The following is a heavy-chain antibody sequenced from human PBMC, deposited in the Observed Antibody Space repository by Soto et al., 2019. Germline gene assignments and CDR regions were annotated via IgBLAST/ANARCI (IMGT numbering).Heavy chain of an antibody. CDR3: GRTDRDFDGLDV. Sequence: EVQLVESGGGLVQPGGSLRLSCEASGFTFRNSYMHWFRQGTGKGVEWVAGISAAGDPDYADSVEGRFTISRGNAQHSFFLQMNGIRVGDTAVYYCGRTDRDFDGLDVWGQGHTVIVSS. CDR1: GFTFRNSY. J-gene: IGHJ6*01. CDR2: ISAAGDP. V-gene: IGHV3-13*05.